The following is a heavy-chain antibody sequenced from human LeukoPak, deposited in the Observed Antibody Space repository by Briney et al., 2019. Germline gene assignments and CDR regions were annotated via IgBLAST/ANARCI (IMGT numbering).Heavy chain of an antibody. V-gene: IGHV3-23*01. CDR3: APTYCGGDCYSDSYYFDY. CDR2: ISGSGGST. J-gene: IGHJ4*02. D-gene: IGHD2-21*02. Sequence: GGSLRLSCAASGFTFSSYAMSWVRQAPGKGLEWVSPISGSGGSTYYADSVKGRFTISRDNSKNTLYLQMNSLRAEDTAVYYCAPTYCGGDCYSDSYYFDYWGQGTLVTVSS. CDR1: GFTFSSYA.